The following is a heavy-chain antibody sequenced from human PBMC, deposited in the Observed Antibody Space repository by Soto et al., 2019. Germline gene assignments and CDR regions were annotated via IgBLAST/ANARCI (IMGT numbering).Heavy chain of an antibody. Sequence: GGSVKVSCKASGGTFSRYAISWVRQAPGQGREWMGGIIPIFGTANYAQKFQGRVTITADESTSTAYMELSSLRSEDTAVYYCAREAHRGYSSSWYGYYYYYGMDVWGQGTTVTVSS. D-gene: IGHD6-13*01. CDR3: AREAHRGYSSSWYGYYYYYGMDV. CDR1: GGTFSRYA. J-gene: IGHJ6*02. CDR2: IIPIFGTA. V-gene: IGHV1-69*13.